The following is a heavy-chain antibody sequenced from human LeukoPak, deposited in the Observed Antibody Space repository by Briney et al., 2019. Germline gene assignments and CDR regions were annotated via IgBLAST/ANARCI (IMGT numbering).Heavy chain of an antibody. V-gene: IGHV4-39*07. CDR2: IYYSGST. Sequence: SETLSLTCTVSGGSISSSSYYWGWIRQPPGKGLEWIGSIYYSGSTYYNPSLKSRVTISVDTSKNQFSLKLSSVTAADTAVYYCARSLRTYGGNSLFGYWGQGTLVTVSS. D-gene: IGHD4-23*01. J-gene: IGHJ4*02. CDR1: GGSISSSSYY. CDR3: ARSLRTYGGNSLFGY.